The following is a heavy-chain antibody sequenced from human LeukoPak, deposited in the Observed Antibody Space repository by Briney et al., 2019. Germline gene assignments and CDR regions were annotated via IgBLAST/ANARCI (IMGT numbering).Heavy chain of an antibody. CDR1: GGSISSSSYY. Sequence: PSETLSLTCTVSGGSISSSSYYWGGIRQPPGKGLEWLGSIYYSGSTYYNPSLKSRVTISVDTSKNQFSLKLSSVTAADTAVYYCARHGDCTNGVCYTVEYYMDVWGEGTTVTVSS. CDR2: IYYSGST. V-gene: IGHV4-39*01. D-gene: IGHD2-8*01. CDR3: ARHGDCTNGVCYTVEYYMDV. J-gene: IGHJ6*03.